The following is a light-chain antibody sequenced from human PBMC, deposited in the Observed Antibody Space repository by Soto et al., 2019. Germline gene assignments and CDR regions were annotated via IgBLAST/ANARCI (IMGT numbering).Light chain of an antibody. CDR3: QQHYNYPIT. V-gene: IGKV1-39*01. J-gene: IGKJ5*01. Sequence: QITLSPSSLYSSVGERVTITCRASQSTGSYLNWYQQKPGKAPKLLISAASTLDSGVPARFSGRGSGTEFTLTISCLQSEDSAAYYCQQHYNYPITFGQGTRLEIK. CDR2: AAS. CDR1: QSTGSY.